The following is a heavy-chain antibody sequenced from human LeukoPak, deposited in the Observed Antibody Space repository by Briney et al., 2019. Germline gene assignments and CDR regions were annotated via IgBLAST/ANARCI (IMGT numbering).Heavy chain of an antibody. V-gene: IGHV4-4*07. CDR1: GGSISSYY. CDR3: ARDEGSGWHDY. CDR2: MHTSGST. Sequence: SETLSLTCTVSGGSISSYYWSWIRQPAGKGLEWIGRMHTSGSTNYNPSLKSRVTMSVATSKNQFSLRLSSVTAADTAVYYCARDEGSGWHDYWGQGTLVTVSS. D-gene: IGHD6-19*01. J-gene: IGHJ4*02.